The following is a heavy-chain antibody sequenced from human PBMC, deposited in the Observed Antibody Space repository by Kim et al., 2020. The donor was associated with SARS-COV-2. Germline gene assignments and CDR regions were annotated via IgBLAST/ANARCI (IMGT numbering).Heavy chain of an antibody. J-gene: IGHJ4*02. Sequence: ASVKVSCKASGYTFTSYYMHWVRQAPGQGLEWMGIINPSGGSTSYAQKFKGRVTMTRDTSTSTVYMELSSLRSEDTAVYYCARGSPVYYDILTGYYRDYWGQGTLVTVSS. CDR3: ARGSPVYYDILTGYYRDY. D-gene: IGHD3-9*01. CDR1: GYTFTSYY. CDR2: INPSGGST. V-gene: IGHV1-46*01.